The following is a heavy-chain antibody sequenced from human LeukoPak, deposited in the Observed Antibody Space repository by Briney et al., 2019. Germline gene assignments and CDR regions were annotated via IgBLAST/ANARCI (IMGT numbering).Heavy chain of an antibody. D-gene: IGHD1-26*01. CDR1: GFTFSNNG. CDR2: TRYDESKT. V-gene: IGHV3-30*02. J-gene: IGHJ4*02. CDR3: AKARYSGSPALDF. Sequence: GGSLRLSCAASGFTFSNNGMHWVRQTPGKGLEWVAFTRYDESKTFYGDSVRGRFTISRDNSKNTLYLQINSLTTDDSAVYYCAKARYSGSPALDFWGQGPLAPVSS.